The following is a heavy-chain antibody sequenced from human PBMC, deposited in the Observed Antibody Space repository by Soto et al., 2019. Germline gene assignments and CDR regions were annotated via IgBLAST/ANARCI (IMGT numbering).Heavy chain of an antibody. CDR2: ISWNSGSI. Sequence: EVQLVASGGGLVQPGRSLRLSCAASGFTVDDYAMHWVRHAPGKGLERVYGISWNSGSIGYADSVKGRVTISSDNDKNSLYLQMNSMRAEDTALYYWAKDIGCGYQLRWTYYYYGIDVWGQGTTVTVSS. CDR3: AKDIGCGYQLRWTYYYYGIDV. V-gene: IGHV3-9*01. J-gene: IGHJ6*02. CDR1: GFTVDDYA. D-gene: IGHD2-2*01.